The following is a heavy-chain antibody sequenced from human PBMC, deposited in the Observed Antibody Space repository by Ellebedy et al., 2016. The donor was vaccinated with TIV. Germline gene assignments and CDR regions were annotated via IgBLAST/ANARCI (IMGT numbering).Heavy chain of an antibody. V-gene: IGHV4-39*07. CDR3: ARDDYGDYGADY. D-gene: IGHD4-17*01. CDR1: GGSISSSSYY. Sequence: ESLKISXTVSGGSISSSSYYWGWIRQPPGKGLEWIGSIYYSGSTYYNPSLKSRVTISVDTSKNQFSLKLSSVTAADTAVYYCARDDYGDYGADYWGQGTLVTVSS. J-gene: IGHJ4*02. CDR2: IYYSGST.